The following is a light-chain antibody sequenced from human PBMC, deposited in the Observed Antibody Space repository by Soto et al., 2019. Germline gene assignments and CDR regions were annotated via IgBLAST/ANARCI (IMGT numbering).Light chain of an antibody. Sequence: EIVMTQYPDTLSVSPGETVTLSCRASQSVRTNLAWYQHKPGQSPRLLIYGASNRATGFPARFSGSGSGTDFTLTISRLEPEDFAVYYCQQFSSYPLTFGGGTKVDIK. CDR3: QQFSSYPLT. CDR1: QSVRTN. J-gene: IGKJ4*01. CDR2: GAS. V-gene: IGKV3-15*01.